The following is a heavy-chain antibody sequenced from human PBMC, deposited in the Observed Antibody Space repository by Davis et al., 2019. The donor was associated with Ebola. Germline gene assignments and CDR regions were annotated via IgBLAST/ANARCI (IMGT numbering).Heavy chain of an antibody. J-gene: IGHJ3*01. CDR3: ARDFLTTVTAR. Sequence: GESLKISCAASGFTFSSYAMSWVRQAPGKGLEWVSAISGSGGSTYYADSVKGRFTISRDNAKNPLYLQMNSLRAEDTAVYYCARDFLTTVTARWGQGTMVTVSS. CDR2: ISGSGGST. CDR1: GFTFSSYA. V-gene: IGHV3-23*01. D-gene: IGHD4-17*01.